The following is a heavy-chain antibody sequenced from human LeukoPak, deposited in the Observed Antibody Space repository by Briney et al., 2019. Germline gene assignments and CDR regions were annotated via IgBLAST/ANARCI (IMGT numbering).Heavy chain of an antibody. J-gene: IGHJ3*02. CDR1: GFTFSSYG. Sequence: GGSLRLSCAASGFTFSSYGMHWVRQAPGKGLEWVAVIWYDGSNKYYADSVKGRFTISRDNSKNTLYLQMNSLRAEDTAVNYCARAKWRGSGSYSGDAFDIWGQGTMVTVSS. D-gene: IGHD3-10*01. V-gene: IGHV3-33*01. CDR3: ARAKWRGSGSYSGDAFDI. CDR2: IWYDGSNK.